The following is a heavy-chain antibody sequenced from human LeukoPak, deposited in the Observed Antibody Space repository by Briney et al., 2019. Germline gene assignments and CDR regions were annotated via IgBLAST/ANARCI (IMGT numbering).Heavy chain of an antibody. Sequence: PGGSLRLSGAASGFTFSSYGMIWVRQAPGKGLEWVSTISANGVTTYYADSVKGRFTISRDNSKNTLYLEMNSLRAEDTAVYYCAKDGSGKYSLDYWGQGTLVTVSS. V-gene: IGHV3-23*01. CDR3: AKDGSGKYSLDY. CDR1: GFTFSSYG. D-gene: IGHD3-10*01. J-gene: IGHJ4*02. CDR2: ISANGVTT.